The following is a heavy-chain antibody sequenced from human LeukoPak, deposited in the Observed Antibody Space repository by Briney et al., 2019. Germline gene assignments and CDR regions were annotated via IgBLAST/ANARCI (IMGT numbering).Heavy chain of an antibody. D-gene: IGHD1-1*01. CDR2: IRSKAD. CDR1: GFTFSGSA. Sequence: GGSLRLSCAASGFTFSGSAIHWVRQASGKGLEWVGRIRSKADYAASVKGRFTISRDDSKNTAYLQMNSLKTEDTAVYYCSSRPGTSADYWGQGTLVTVSS. CDR3: SSRPGTSADY. V-gene: IGHV3-73*01. J-gene: IGHJ4*02.